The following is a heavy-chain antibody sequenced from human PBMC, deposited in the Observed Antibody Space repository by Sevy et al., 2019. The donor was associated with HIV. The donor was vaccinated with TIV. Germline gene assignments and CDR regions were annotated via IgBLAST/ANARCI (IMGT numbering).Heavy chain of an antibody. CDR3: AGAAPGYYYAMDV. D-gene: IGHD6-13*01. CDR2: NFYSGST. V-gene: IGHV4-61*01. Sequence: SETLSLTCTVSGDSVSSGNYYWSWIRQPPGKGLEWIGYNFYSGSTTYNPSLKSRVTISVDTSKNQFSLKLSSVTAADTAVYYCAGAAPGYYYAMDVWGQGTTVNVSS. CDR1: GDSVSSGNYY. J-gene: IGHJ6*02.